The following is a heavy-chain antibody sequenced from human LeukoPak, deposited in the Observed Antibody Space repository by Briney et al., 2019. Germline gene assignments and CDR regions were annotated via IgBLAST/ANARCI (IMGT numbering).Heavy chain of an antibody. Sequence: SETLSLTCAVYGGSFSGYYWSWIRQPPGKGLEWIGEINHSGSTNYNPSPKSRVTISVDTSKNQFSLKLGSVTAADTAVYYCARRAARGYDYLPIANLYYFDYWGQGTLVTVSS. J-gene: IGHJ4*02. V-gene: IGHV4-34*01. CDR2: INHSGST. CDR1: GGSFSGYY. CDR3: ARRAARGYDYLPIANLYYFDY. D-gene: IGHD5-12*01.